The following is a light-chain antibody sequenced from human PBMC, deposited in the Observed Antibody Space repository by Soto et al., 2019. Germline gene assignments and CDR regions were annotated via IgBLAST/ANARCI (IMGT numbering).Light chain of an antibody. CDR1: QSVLYSSNNKNY. J-gene: IGKJ1*01. CDR2: WAS. Sequence: DIVMTQSPDSLAVSLGERATINCKSSQSVLYSSNNKNYLAWYQQKPGQPPNLLIYWASSRESGVPDRFTGSGSGTDFTLTISSLQAEDVAVYCCQQYYTTPPWTFGQGTKVEIK. V-gene: IGKV4-1*01. CDR3: QQYYTTPPWT.